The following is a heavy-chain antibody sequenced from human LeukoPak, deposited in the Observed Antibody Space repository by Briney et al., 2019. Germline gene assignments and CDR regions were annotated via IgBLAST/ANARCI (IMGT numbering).Heavy chain of an antibody. CDR3: ARGYYYWYFDL. V-gene: IGHV4-34*01. CDR2: INHSGST. J-gene: IGHJ2*01. Sequence: SETLSLTCAVYGGSFSGYYWSWIRQPPGKGLEWIGEINHSGSTNYNPSLKSRVTISVDTSKNQFSLKLSSVTAADTAVYYCARGYYYWYFDLWGRGTLVTVSS. CDR1: GGSFSGYY. D-gene: IGHD3-10*01.